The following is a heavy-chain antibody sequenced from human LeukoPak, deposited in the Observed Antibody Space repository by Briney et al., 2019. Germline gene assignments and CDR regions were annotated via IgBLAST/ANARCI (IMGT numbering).Heavy chain of an antibody. V-gene: IGHV3-7*01. Sequence: GGSLRLSCPASGFTFSSYWMSWVRQAPGKGRDWVAIIKQDGSEKYYVDSVRGRLTISRDNAKNSLYQQMNSLGAEDTAVYYCARGDVTWRQLWPTLFDDWGQGTLVTVSS. CDR1: GFTFSSYW. CDR2: IKQDGSEK. D-gene: IGHD5-18*01. CDR3: ARGDVTWRQLWPTLFDD. J-gene: IGHJ4*02.